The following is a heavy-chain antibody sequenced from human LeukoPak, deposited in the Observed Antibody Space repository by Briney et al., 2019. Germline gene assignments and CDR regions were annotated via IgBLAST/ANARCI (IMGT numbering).Heavy chain of an antibody. J-gene: IGHJ3*02. D-gene: IGHD2-15*01. Sequence: PSETLSLTCTVSCGSISSSSYYWGWIRQPPGKGLEWIGSIYYSGSTYYNPSLKSRVTTSVDTSKNQFSLKLSSVTAADTAVYYCARGPDIVVVVADDAFDIWGQGTMVTVSS. CDR3: ARGPDIVVVVADDAFDI. CDR1: CGSISSSSYY. V-gene: IGHV4-39*01. CDR2: IYYSGST.